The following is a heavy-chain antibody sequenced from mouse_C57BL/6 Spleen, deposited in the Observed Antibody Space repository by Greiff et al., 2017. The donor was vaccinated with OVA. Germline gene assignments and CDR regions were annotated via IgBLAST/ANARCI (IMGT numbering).Heavy chain of an antibody. Sequence: QVQLQQPGTELVKPGASVKLSCKASGYTFTSYWMHWVKQRPGQGLEWIGNINPSNGGTNYNEKFKSKATLTVDKSSSTAYMQLSSLTSEDSAVYYCARGPYYYGSSYWYFDVWGTGTTVTVSS. CDR3: ARGPYYYGSSYWYFDV. CDR2: INPSNGGT. CDR1: GYTFTSYW. J-gene: IGHJ1*03. V-gene: IGHV1-53*01. D-gene: IGHD1-1*01.